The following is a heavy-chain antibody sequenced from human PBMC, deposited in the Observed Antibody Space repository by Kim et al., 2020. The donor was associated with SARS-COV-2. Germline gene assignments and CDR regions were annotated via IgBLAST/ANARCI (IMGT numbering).Heavy chain of an antibody. CDR2: GTT. J-gene: IGHJ4*02. Sequence: GTTDYATPAKGRFTISRDDSKNTLYLEMTSVKTEDTAVYYCTTAVATSYWGQGTLVTVSS. CDR3: TTAVATSY. V-gene: IGHV3-15*01. D-gene: IGHD1-26*01.